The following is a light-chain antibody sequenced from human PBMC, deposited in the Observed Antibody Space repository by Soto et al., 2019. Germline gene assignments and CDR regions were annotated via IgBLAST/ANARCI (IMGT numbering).Light chain of an antibody. CDR2: GAS. CDR1: QSVTSN. J-gene: IGKJ5*01. CDR3: QQYNNWPPIT. Sequence: EIVLTQSPATLSLSPGERATLSCGASQSVTSNYLAWYQQKPGQAPRLLIYGASTRATGIPARFSGSGSGTEFTLTISSLQSEDFAVYYCQQYNNWPPITFGQGTRLEIK. V-gene: IGKV3-15*01.